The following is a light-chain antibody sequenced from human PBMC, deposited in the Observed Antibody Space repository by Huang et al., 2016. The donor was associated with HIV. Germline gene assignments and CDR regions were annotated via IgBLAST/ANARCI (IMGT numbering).Light chain of an antibody. V-gene: IGKV3-11*01. J-gene: IGKJ1*01. Sequence: EIVLTQSPATLSLSPGERATLPCWASQSVSSYLAWYQQKPGQAPRLLIYDASNRATGIPARFSGSGSGTDFTLTISSLEPEDFAVYYCQQRSNWPRTFGQGTKVEIK. CDR2: DAS. CDR3: QQRSNWPRT. CDR1: QSVSSY.